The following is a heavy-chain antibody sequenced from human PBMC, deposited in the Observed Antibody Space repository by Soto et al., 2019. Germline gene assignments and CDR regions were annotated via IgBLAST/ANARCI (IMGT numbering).Heavy chain of an antibody. J-gene: IGHJ6*02. D-gene: IGHD3-10*01. CDR1: GGTFSSYA. Sequence: GASVKVSCKASGGTFSSYAISWVRQAPGQGLEWMGGIIPIFGTANYAQKFQGRVTITADESTSTANMELSRLRSEDTAVYYCAREPGKVVLGVMTNYGMDVWGQGTTVTV. CDR2: IIPIFGTA. CDR3: AREPGKVVLGVMTNYGMDV. V-gene: IGHV1-69*13.